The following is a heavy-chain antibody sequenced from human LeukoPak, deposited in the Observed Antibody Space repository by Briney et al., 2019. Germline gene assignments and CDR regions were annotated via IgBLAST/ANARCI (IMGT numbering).Heavy chain of an antibody. J-gene: IGHJ3*02. D-gene: IGHD3-10*01. CDR2: IYSGGST. V-gene: IGHV3-53*01. CDR3: ARLRFGPDDAFDI. Sequence: GGSLRLSCAASGFTVSSNYMSWVRQAPGKGLEWVSVIYSGGSTYYADSVKGRFTISRDNSKNTLYLQMNSLRAEDTAVYYCARLRFGPDDAFDIRGQGTMVTVSS. CDR1: GFTVSSNY.